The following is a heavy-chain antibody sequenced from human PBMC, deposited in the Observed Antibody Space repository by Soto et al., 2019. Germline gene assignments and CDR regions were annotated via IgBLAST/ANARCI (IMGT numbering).Heavy chain of an antibody. J-gene: IGHJ4*02. D-gene: IGHD2-21*02. CDR3: ARHSSPEPYVGVTSPSFGD. CDR1: GGSISSYY. Sequence: QVQLQESGPGLVKPSETLSLTCTVSGGSISSYYWSWIRQPPGKGLEWIGYIYYSGSTNYNPSLKSRVTISVDTSKNQFSLKPSSVAAADTAVYYCARHSSPEPYVGVTSPSFGDWGQGTLVTVSS. CDR2: IYYSGST. V-gene: IGHV4-59*08.